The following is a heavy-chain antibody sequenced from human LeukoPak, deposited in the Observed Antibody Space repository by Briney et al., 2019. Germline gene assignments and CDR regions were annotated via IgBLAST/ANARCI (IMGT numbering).Heavy chain of an antibody. Sequence: GGSLRLSCAASGFTFSNYGMHWVRQAPGKGLEWVAAIWYDGSNKYYGDSVKGRFTISRDNSKNTLYLQMNSLRAEDTAVYYCAMPSGGPGGDPWGQGTLVTVSS. D-gene: IGHD6-6*01. CDR1: GFTFSNYG. J-gene: IGHJ5*02. CDR3: AMPSGGPGGDP. CDR2: IWYDGSNK. V-gene: IGHV3-33*01.